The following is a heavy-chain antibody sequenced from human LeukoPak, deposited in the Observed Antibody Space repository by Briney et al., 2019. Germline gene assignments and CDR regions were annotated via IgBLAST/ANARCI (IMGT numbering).Heavy chain of an antibody. J-gene: IGHJ6*03. D-gene: IGHD3-3*01. Sequence: PGGSLRLSCAASGFTFSNNAMTWVRQAPGKGLEWVSAISGSGGGTYYADSVKGRFTISRDNSRNTLYLQMNSLRADDTAVYYCAKGALRFLDYYYYMDVWGKGTTVTVSS. CDR2: ISGSGGGT. V-gene: IGHV3-23*01. CDR3: AKGALRFLDYYYYMDV. CDR1: GFTFSNNA.